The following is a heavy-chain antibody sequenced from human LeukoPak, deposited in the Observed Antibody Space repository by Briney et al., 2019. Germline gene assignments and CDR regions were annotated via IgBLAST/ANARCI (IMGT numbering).Heavy chain of an antibody. CDR3: ARLYYYDSSGHYDTDY. Sequence: PSGTLSLTCAVSGGSISTTHWWNWVRQPPGKGLEWIGEIYHSGSTNYNPSLKSRVTISVDKSKNQFSLKLTSVTAADTAVYYCARLYYYDSSGHYDTDYWGQGTLVTVSA. D-gene: IGHD3-22*01. J-gene: IGHJ4*02. CDR1: GGSISTTHW. V-gene: IGHV4-4*02. CDR2: IYHSGST.